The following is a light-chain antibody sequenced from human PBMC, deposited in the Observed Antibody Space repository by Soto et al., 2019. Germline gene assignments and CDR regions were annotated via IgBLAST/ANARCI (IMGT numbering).Light chain of an antibody. Sequence: QSVLTQAASGCGAAVQSSTISCTGTSSEVGGYNYVSWYQQHPGKAPKLMISEVSNRPSGVSNRFSGSKSGNTASLTISGLQAENEADYYCSSYTNTSTLYVFGPGTKVTVL. CDR1: SSEVGGYNY. V-gene: IGLV2-14*01. CDR3: SSYTNTSTLYV. CDR2: EVS. J-gene: IGLJ1*01.